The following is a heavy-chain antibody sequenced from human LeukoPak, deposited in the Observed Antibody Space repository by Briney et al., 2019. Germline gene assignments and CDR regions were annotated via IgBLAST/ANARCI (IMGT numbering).Heavy chain of an antibody. V-gene: IGHV3-9*01. CDR2: TGWNGATK. CDR3: AKASTAVGYYYGMDV. Sequence: GRSLRLSCEASGFNFDDYAMYWVRQAPGKGLEWVSGTGWNGATKGYADSVKGRFTISRDNAKNSLYLQMNSFRVEDTALYYCAKASTAVGYYYGMDVWGQGTTVTVSS. D-gene: IGHD6-19*01. CDR1: GFNFDDYA. J-gene: IGHJ6*01.